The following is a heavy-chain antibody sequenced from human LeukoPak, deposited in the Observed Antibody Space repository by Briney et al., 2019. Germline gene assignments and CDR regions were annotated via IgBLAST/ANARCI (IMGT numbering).Heavy chain of an antibody. J-gene: IGHJ5*01. D-gene: IGHD2-15*01. CDR1: GGSISTTSDY. CDR2: IYYSGRT. Sequence: SETLSLTCTVSGGSISTTSDYWGWVRQPPGKGLGWIGSIYYSGRTYYNPSLKSRAVISVDTFKNEFSLRLNSETAADTAVYYCARLRCNGGICYWFDSWGQGTLVTVSS. V-gene: IGHV4-39*01. CDR3: ARLRCNGGICYWFDS.